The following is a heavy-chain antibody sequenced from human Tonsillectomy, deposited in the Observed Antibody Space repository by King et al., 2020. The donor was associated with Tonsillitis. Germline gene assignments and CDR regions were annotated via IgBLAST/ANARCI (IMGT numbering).Heavy chain of an antibody. V-gene: IGHV3-30-3*01. Sequence: VQLVESGGGVVQPGRSLRLSCAASGFTFSSYAMHWVRQAPGKGLDWVAVISYDGSNKYYADSVKGRFTISRDNSKNTLYLQMNSLRAEDTAVYYCARTTDSSGQTRRLDVWGQGTTVTVSS. D-gene: IGHD3-22*01. CDR1: GFTFSSYA. J-gene: IGHJ6*02. CDR3: ARTTDSSGQTRRLDV. CDR2: ISYDGSNK.